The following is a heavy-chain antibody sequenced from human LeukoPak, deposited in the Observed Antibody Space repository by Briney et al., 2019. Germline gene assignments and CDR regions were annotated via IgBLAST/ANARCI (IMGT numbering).Heavy chain of an antibody. CDR3: GRESVSYYDFWGGSFDY. D-gene: IGHD3-3*01. Sequence: GGSLRLSCAASGFTFSSYSMNWVRQAPGKGLEWVSSISSSSSYIYYADSVKGRFTISRDNAKNSLYLQMNSLRAEDTAVYYGGRESVSYYDFWGGSFDYWGRGTLVTVSS. V-gene: IGHV3-21*01. CDR1: GFTFSSYS. CDR2: ISSSSSYI. J-gene: IGHJ4*02.